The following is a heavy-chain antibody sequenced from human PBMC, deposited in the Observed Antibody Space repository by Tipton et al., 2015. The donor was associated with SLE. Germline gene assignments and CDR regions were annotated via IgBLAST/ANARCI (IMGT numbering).Heavy chain of an antibody. V-gene: IGHV1-3*01. CDR1: GYTFTSYA. CDR2: IKAGTGNT. CDR3: ARDVPLYVGSGSHDGMDV. Sequence: QSGPEVKKPGASVKVSCKASGYTFTSYAMHWERQAPGQRLEWMGWIKAGTGNTKYSQKFQGRVTITRDTSASTAYMELSSLRSDDTAVYYCARDVPLYVGSGSHDGMDVWSQGTTVTVSS. D-gene: IGHD3-22*01. J-gene: IGHJ6*02.